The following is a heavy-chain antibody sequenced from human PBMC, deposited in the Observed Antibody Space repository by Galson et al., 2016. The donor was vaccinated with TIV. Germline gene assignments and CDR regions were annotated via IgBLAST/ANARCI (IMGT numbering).Heavy chain of an antibody. CDR2: ISGYSVNT. CDR3: ARVPHSTYCSTSTCKGYYLDV. CDR1: GYTFNNFG. V-gene: IGHV1-18*01. D-gene: IGHD2-2*01. Sequence: SVKVSCKASGYTFNNFGITWVRQAPGQGLEWMGWISGYSVNTNYAQKFQGRVIMTTDTSTSTAYMELRRLGSDDTAVYYCARVPHSTYCSTSTCKGYYLDVWGRWTPVTVSS. J-gene: IGHJ6*03.